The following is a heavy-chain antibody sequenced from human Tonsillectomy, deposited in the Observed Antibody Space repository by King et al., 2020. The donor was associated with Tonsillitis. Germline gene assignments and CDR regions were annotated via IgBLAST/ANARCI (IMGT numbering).Heavy chain of an antibody. CDR2: ISSSSSYI. D-gene: IGHD4-17*01. CDR1: GFTFSSYS. V-gene: IGHV3-21*01. J-gene: IGHJ4*02. CDR3: ARDTHYEVFFDH. Sequence: VQLVESGGGLVKPGGSLRLSCAASGFTFSSYSINWVRQAPGKGLEWVSSISSSSSYISYTDSGKGRFTTSRDNAKKSLYLQMNSLRVEDTAVYYCARDTHYEVFFDHWGQGTLVTVSS.